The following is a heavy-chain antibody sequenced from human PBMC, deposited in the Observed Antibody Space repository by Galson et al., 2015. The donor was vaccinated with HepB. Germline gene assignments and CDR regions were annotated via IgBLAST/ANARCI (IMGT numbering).Heavy chain of an antibody. CDR1: ECSFSGNY. CDR3: ARGTHILVVVAANFDY. D-gene: IGHD2-15*01. CDR2: YNRRCDRT. Sequence: SINASCKAAECSFSGNYCPGVGQTPGQGGEGTGLYNRRCDRTNIPQQLQGRVTMPRDTSISPAYMELSSLRSDDTAFYYCARGTHILVVVAANFDYWGQGTLVTVSS. J-gene: IGHJ4*02. V-gene: IGHV1-2*06.